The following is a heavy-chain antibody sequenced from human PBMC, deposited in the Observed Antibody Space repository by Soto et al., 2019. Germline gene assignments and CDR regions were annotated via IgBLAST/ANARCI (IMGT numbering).Heavy chain of an antibody. CDR1: GFSLTTHEVG. CDR3: AHRPPQYSTAWLAFDF. V-gene: IGHV2-5*01. CDR2: ISWNDER. Sequence: QITLKESGPTLVKPTQTLTLTCTVSGFSLTTHEVGVGWIRQPPGKALEWLAFISWNDERRYSPSLKRRRTITTDTSKNQVVLTMANVDPAHTGTYFCAHRPPQYSTAWLAFDFWGQGTTVAVSS. D-gene: IGHD5-18*01. J-gene: IGHJ3*01.